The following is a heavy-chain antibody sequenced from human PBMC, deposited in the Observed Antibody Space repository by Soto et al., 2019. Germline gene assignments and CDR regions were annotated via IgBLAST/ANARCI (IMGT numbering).Heavy chain of an antibody. V-gene: IGHV1-69*13. CDR3: ARVRCFNGLCHTADYGMDV. J-gene: IGHJ6*02. D-gene: IGHD2-8*01. Sequence: SVKVSSKASGDVFLSYGIKWVRQAPGQGLEWMGGIIPISGTTNYAQKFQGRVAITADESTDTVYMELSRLRSEDTAVYFCARVRCFNGLCHTADYGMDVWGQGTTVTVSS. CDR2: IIPISGTT. CDR1: GDVFLSYG.